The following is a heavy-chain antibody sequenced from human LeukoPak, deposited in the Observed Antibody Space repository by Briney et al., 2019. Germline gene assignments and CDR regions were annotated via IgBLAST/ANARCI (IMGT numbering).Heavy chain of an antibody. D-gene: IGHD4-17*01. CDR3: ARRTTFAFDV. V-gene: IGHV3-21*01. Sequence: SGGSLRLSCAASGFTFSSYNMTWVRQAPGKGLEWVSSISTSSSYIYYADSVKGRFTISRDNARNSLYLQMNSLRAEDTAVYYCARRTTFAFDVWGQGTMVTISS. CDR2: ISTSSSYI. J-gene: IGHJ3*01. CDR1: GFTFSSYN.